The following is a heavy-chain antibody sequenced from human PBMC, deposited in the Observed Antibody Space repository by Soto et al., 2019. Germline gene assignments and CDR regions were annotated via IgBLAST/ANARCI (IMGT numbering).Heavy chain of an antibody. CDR2: MNPNSGNT. V-gene: IGHV1-8*02. CDR1: GGTFSSYD. D-gene: IGHD3-10*01. J-gene: IGHJ6*03. CDR3: AEGNYYGSGRPDYYYYYMDV. Sequence: ASVKVSCKASGGTFSSYDINWVRQATGQGLEWMGWMNPNSGNTGYAQKFQGRVTMTRNTSISTAYMELSSLGSEDTAVYYCAEGNYYGSGRPDYYYYYMDVWGKGTTVTVSS.